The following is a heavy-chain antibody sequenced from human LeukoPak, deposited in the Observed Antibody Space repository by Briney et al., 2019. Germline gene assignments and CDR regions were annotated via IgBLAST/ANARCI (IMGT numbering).Heavy chain of an antibody. Sequence: GGSLRLSCAASGFGFNNAWMSWVRQAPGKGLEWVGRTKSKGDGETADYAAPLKGRFTMSRDDAKATVYLQINSLITEDTAMYYCTTDLGITMIRGVIVNWGQGTLVTVSS. CDR3: TTDLGITMIRGVIVN. V-gene: IGHV3-15*01. D-gene: IGHD3-10*01. CDR1: GFGFNNAW. J-gene: IGHJ4*02. CDR2: TKSKGDGETA.